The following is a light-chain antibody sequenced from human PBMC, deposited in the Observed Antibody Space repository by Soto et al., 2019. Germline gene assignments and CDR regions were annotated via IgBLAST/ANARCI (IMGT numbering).Light chain of an antibody. CDR3: QRCESHSRT. J-gene: IGKJ1*01. V-gene: IGKV1-5*03. CDR1: QSISTW. Sequence: DIQMTQSPSTLSAYVGDRVTITCRASQSISTWLAWYQQEPGKAPKLLIHKASSLQSGVPSRFSGSGSGTDFTLTISSLHPDDFAIYYCQRCESHSRTFGQGTKVDIK. CDR2: KAS.